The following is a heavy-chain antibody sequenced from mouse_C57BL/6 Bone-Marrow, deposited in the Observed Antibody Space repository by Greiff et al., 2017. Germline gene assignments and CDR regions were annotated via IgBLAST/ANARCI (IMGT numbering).Heavy chain of an antibody. Sequence: EVKLVESGGDLVKPGGSLKLSCAASGFTFSSYGMSWVRQTPDKRLEWVATISSGGSYTYYPDSVTGRFTISRDNAKNTLYLQMSSLKSEDTAMYYCATTVLAGAMDYWGQGTSVTVSS. D-gene: IGHD4-1*01. V-gene: IGHV5-6*01. CDR3: ATTVLAGAMDY. CDR1: GFTFSSYG. CDR2: ISSGGSYT. J-gene: IGHJ4*01.